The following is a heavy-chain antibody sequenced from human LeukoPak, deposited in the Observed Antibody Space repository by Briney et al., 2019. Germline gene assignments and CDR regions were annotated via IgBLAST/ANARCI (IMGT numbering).Heavy chain of an antibody. J-gene: IGHJ4*02. CDR3: ARHGNYYGSGSYY. V-gene: IGHV4-59*01. CDR2: IYYTGST. Sequence: SETLSLTCTVSGGSINGYYWSWIRQSPGKGLESLGYIYYTGSTNYNPSLKSRVTMSVDTSRNQFFLRLSSVTAADTAVYYCARHGNYYGSGSYYWGQGTLVTVSS. CDR1: GGSINGYY. D-gene: IGHD3-10*01.